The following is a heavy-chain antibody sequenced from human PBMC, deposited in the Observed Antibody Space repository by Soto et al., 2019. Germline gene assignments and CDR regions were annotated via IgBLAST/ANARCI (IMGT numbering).Heavy chain of an antibody. CDR1: GGSFSGYY. Sequence: PSETLSLTCAVYGGSFSGYYWSWIRQPPGKGLEWIGEINHSGSTNYNPSLKSRVTISVDTSKNQFSLKLRSVTAADTAVYYCARGGYCSSTSCSTFDYWGQGTLVTVSS. J-gene: IGHJ4*02. CDR3: ARGGYCSSTSCSTFDY. CDR2: INHSGST. V-gene: IGHV4-34*01. D-gene: IGHD2-2*01.